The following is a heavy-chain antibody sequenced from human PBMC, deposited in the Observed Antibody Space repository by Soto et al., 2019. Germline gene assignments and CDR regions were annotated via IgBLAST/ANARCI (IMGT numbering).Heavy chain of an antibody. CDR3: ARMASIYCSGGSCYATSGMDV. V-gene: IGHV3-30-3*01. Sequence: QVQLVESGGGVVQPGRSLRLSCAASGFTFSSYAMHWVRQAPGKGLEWVAVISYDGSNKYYADSVKGRFTISRDNSKNTLYLQMNSRRAEDTAVYYCARMASIYCSGGSCYATSGMDVWGQGTTVTVSS. CDR1: GFTFSSYA. CDR2: ISYDGSNK. J-gene: IGHJ6*02. D-gene: IGHD2-15*01.